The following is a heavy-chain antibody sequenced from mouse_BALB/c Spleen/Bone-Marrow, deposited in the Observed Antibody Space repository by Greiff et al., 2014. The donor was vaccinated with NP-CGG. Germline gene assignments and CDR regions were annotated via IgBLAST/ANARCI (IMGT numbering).Heavy chain of an antibody. J-gene: IGHJ1*01. CDR2: IDPANGNT. D-gene: IGHD2-14*01. V-gene: IGHV14-3*02. Sequence: VQLQQSGAELVKPGASVKLSCTASGSNIKDTYMHWVKQRPEQGLEWIGRIDPANGNTKYDPKFQGKATTTADTSSNTAYLQLSSLTSEDTAVYYCASYRYGWYFDVWGAGTTVTVSS. CDR3: ASYRYGWYFDV. CDR1: GSNIKDTY.